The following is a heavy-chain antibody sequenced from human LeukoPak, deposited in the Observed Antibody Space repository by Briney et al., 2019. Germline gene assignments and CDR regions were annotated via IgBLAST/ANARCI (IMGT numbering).Heavy chain of an antibody. D-gene: IGHD3-22*01. CDR2: IYYSGST. V-gene: IGHV4-39*01. J-gene: IGHJ5*02. Sequence: PSETLSLTCTVSGGSISSSSYYWGWIRQPPGKGLEWIGRIYYSGSTYYNPSLKSRVTISVDTSKNQFSLKLSSVTAADTAVYYCARPLTYYYDSSGYWWFDPWGQGTLVTVSS. CDR3: ARPLTYYYDSSGYWWFDP. CDR1: GGSISSSSYY.